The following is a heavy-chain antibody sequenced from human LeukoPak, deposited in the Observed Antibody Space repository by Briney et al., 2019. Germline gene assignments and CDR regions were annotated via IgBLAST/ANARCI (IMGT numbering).Heavy chain of an antibody. Sequence: ASVRVSCKASGYTFTGYYMHWVRQAPGQGLEWMGWINPNSGGTNYAQKFQGRVTMTRDTSISTAYMELSRLRSDDTAVYYCARGHSSGWYGDWFDHWGQGTLVTVSS. D-gene: IGHD6-19*01. V-gene: IGHV1-2*02. CDR2: INPNSGGT. CDR1: GYTFTGYY. J-gene: IGHJ5*02. CDR3: ARGHSSGWYGDWFDH.